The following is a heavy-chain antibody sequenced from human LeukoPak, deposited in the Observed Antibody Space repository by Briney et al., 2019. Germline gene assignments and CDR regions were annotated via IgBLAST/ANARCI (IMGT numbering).Heavy chain of an antibody. D-gene: IGHD6-13*01. CDR1: GFTFSSYE. V-gene: IGHV3-48*03. Sequence: QPGGSLRLSCAASGFTFSSYEMDWVRQAPGKGLEWVSYISSSGSTIYYADSVKGRFTISRDNAKNSLYLQMNSLRAEDTAVYYCVRDMYTRSGDDFWGPGSLVTVSS. CDR2: ISSSGSTI. J-gene: IGHJ4*02. CDR3: VRDMYTRSGDDF.